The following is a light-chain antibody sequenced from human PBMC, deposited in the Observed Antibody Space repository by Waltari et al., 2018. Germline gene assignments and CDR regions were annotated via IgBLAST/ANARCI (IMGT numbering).Light chain of an antibody. CDR1: QNIGNN. CDR3: QNRRNWPLLT. CDR2: DGS. V-gene: IGKV3-11*01. Sequence: EVVLTPSPATLSSSPGASATLSCRASQNIGNNLAWYQQKPGQAPRLLMNDGSNRATGVPARFSGSGSGTDFTLTISSLEPEDFAVYYCQNRRNWPLLTFGGGTKVEIK. J-gene: IGKJ4*01.